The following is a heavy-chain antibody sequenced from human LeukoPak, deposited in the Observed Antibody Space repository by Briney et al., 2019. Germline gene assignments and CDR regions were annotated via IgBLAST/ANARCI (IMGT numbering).Heavy chain of an antibody. CDR1: VFTFDDYA. Sequence: PGRSLRLSCAASVFTFDDYAMHWVARAPGTGLEGVSGFSWDSGSIGYADSVKGRFTISRDNAKNSLYLQMNNLRAEDMALYYCAKDVGSSGWYYFDYGGQGTLVTVPT. CDR2: FSWDSGSI. CDR3: AKDVGSSGWYYFDY. V-gene: IGHV3-9*03. D-gene: IGHD6-19*01. J-gene: IGHJ4*02.